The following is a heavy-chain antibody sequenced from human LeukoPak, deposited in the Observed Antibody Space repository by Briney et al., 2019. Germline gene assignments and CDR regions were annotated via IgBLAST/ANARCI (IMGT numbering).Heavy chain of an antibody. Sequence: PSETLSLTCTVSGGSISSYYWSWIRQPPGKGLEWIGYIYYSGSTNYNPSLKSRVTISVDTSKNQFSLKLSSVTAADTAVYYCASYGYCSSTSCYRFDYWGQGTLVTVSS. J-gene: IGHJ4*02. V-gene: IGHV4-59*08. CDR2: IYYSGST. D-gene: IGHD2-2*02. CDR3: ASYGYCSSTSCYRFDY. CDR1: GGSISSYY.